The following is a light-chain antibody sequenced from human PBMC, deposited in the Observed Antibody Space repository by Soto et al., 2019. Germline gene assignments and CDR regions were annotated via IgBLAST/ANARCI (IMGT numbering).Light chain of an antibody. J-gene: IGKJ2*01. CDR1: QSVSSSY. V-gene: IGKV3-20*01. CDR2: GAS. CDR3: PQDGSSPHS. Sequence: EIGLTQSPGTLSLSPGEIDTLSCRASQSVSSSYLAWYEHKPGKAPRLLIYGASRRATGIPDRFSGSRSGTDFTLTISRVEAEDFAVYYCPQDGSSPHSFGEGTKLDIK.